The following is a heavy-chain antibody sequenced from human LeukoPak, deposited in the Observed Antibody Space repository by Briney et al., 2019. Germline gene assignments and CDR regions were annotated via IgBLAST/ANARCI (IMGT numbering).Heavy chain of an antibody. CDR3: ARVHYYGSGSRSFWFDP. V-gene: IGHV4-59*02. Sequence: SETLSLTCTVSGGSVSSYYWSWIRQPPGKGLEWIGYIYYSGSTNYNPSLKSRVTISVDTSKNQFSLKLSSVTAADTAVYYCARVHYYGSGSRSFWFDPWGQGTLVTVSS. J-gene: IGHJ5*02. D-gene: IGHD3-10*01. CDR1: GGSVSSYY. CDR2: IYYSGST.